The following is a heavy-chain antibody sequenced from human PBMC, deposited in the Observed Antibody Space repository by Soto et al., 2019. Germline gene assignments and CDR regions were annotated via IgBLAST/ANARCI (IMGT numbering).Heavy chain of an antibody. J-gene: IGHJ4*02. CDR3: ARAILYYDILTGYRYYFDY. CDR1: GFTFSSKC. V-gene: IGHV3-7*04. CDR2: IKQDGSEK. Sequence: PGGSLRLSCAASGFTFSSKCMSWVRQAPGKGLEWVANIKQDGSEKYYVDSVKGRFTISRDNAKNSLYLQMNSLRAEDTAVYYCARAILYYDILTGYRYYFDYWGQGTLVTVSS. D-gene: IGHD3-9*01.